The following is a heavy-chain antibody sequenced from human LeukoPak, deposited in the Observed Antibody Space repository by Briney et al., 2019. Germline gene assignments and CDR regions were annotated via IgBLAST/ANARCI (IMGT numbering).Heavy chain of an antibody. CDR2: IYYSGST. V-gene: IGHV4-39*01. J-gene: IGHJ4*02. Sequence: PSETLSLTCTVSGGSISSSSYYWGCIRQPPGKGLEWIGSIYYSGSTYYNPSLKSRVTISVDTSKNQFSLKLSSVTAADTAVYYCARHVPAIYDFWSGYSAIDYWGQGTLVTVSS. CDR3: ARHVPAIYDFWSGYSAIDY. D-gene: IGHD3-3*01. CDR1: GGSISSSSYY.